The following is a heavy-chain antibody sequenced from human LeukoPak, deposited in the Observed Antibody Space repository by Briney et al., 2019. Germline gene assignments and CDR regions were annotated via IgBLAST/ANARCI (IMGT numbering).Heavy chain of an antibody. CDR1: GGTFSNYG. Sequence: SVKVSCKGSGGTFSNYGLSWVRQAPGQGLEWMGGIIPLFGSANHVQNFQGRVTITADESTSTAYMELSSLRSEDTAVYYCARGRYHSSDYRQNYFDYWGQGTLVTVSS. CDR3: ARGRYHSSDYRQNYFDY. J-gene: IGHJ4*02. CDR2: IIPLFGSA. D-gene: IGHD3-22*01. V-gene: IGHV1-69*01.